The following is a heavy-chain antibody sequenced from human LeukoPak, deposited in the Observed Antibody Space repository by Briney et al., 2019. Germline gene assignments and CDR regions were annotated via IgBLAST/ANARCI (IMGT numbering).Heavy chain of an antibody. D-gene: IGHD3-9*01. CDR1: GGSFSGYY. V-gene: IGHV4-34*01. J-gene: IGHJ3*02. Sequence: SETLSLTCAIYGGSFSGYYWSWIRQPPGKGLEWIGEINHSGSTNYNPSLKSRVTISVDTSKNQFSLKLSSVTAADTAVYYCARFASYDILTGYYIEAFDIWGQGTMVTVSS. CDR3: ARFASYDILTGYYIEAFDI. CDR2: INHSGST.